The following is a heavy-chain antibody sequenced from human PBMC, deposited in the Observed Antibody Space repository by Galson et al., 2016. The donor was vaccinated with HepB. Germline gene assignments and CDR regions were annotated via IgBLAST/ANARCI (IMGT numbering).Heavy chain of an antibody. CDR3: ASQNGYFDFLSDYYTYYYGMDV. CDR2: INCDGNT. CDR1: GGSFSGYQ. Sequence: SETLSLTCAVYGGSFSGYQWSWIRQPPGKGLEWIGEINCDGNTKYNPSLKSRVTISVDTSKNQVSLRLSSVTAADTAVYYCASQNGYFDFLSDYYTYYYGMDVWGQGTAVTVSS. V-gene: IGHV4-34*01. J-gene: IGHJ6*02. D-gene: IGHD3-3*01.